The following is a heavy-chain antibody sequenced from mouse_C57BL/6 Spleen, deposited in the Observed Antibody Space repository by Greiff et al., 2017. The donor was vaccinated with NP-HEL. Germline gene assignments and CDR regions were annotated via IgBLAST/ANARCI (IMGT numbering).Heavy chain of an antibody. D-gene: IGHD1-1*01. V-gene: IGHV1-50*01. CDR2: IDPSDSYT. CDR3: ARTTVVATDWYFDV. J-gene: IGHJ1*03. CDR1: GYTFTSYW. Sequence: VQLQQPGAELVKPGASVKLSCKASGYTFTSYWMQWVKQRPGQGLEWIGEIDPSDSYTNYNQKFKGKATLTVDTSSSTAYMQLSSLTSEDSAVYYCARTTVVATDWYFDVWGTGTTVTVSS.